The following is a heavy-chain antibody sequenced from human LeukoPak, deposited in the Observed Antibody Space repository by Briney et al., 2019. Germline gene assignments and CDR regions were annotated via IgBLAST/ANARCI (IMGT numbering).Heavy chain of an antibody. D-gene: IGHD2-15*01. CDR3: ARGADGVSSNSRGWFDP. CDR2: ISTSSSYI. Sequence: GGSLRLSCAASGFTFSSYNMNWVRQAPGKGLEWVSSISTSSSYIYYADSVKGRFTISRDNARNSLYLQMNTLRAEDTAVYSCARGADGVSSNSRGWFDPWGQGTLVTVSS. CDR1: GFTFSSYN. V-gene: IGHV3-21*01. J-gene: IGHJ5*02.